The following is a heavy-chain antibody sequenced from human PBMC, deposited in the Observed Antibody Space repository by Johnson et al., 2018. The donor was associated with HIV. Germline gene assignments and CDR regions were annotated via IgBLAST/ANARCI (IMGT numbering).Heavy chain of an antibody. Sequence: VQLVESGGGVVRPGGSLRLSCAASGFTFSTYGMHWVRQAPGTGLEWVSAISGSGGSTYYADSVKGRFTISRANAKNSLYLQMNSLRAEDTAVYYCARGSLMTQWLRGDDAFDIWGQGTMVTVSS. CDR2: ISGSGGST. J-gene: IGHJ3*02. V-gene: IGHV3-23*04. CDR3: ARGSLMTQWLRGDDAFDI. CDR1: GFTFSTYG. D-gene: IGHD6-19*01.